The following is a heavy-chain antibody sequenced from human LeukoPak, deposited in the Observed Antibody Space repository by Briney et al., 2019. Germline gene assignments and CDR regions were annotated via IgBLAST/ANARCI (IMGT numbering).Heavy chain of an antibody. Sequence: TSETLSLTCAVSGGSISSGGYSWSWIRQPPGKGLEWIGYIYHSGSTYYNPSLKSRVTISVDRSKNQFSLKLSSVTAADTAVYYCARDISDWNYFDYWGQGTLVTVSS. J-gene: IGHJ4*02. D-gene: IGHD2-21*02. CDR3: ARDISDWNYFDY. CDR1: GGSISSGGYS. CDR2: IYHSGST. V-gene: IGHV4-30-2*01.